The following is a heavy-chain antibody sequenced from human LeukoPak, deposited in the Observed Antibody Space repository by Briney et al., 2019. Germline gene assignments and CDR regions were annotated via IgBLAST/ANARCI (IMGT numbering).Heavy chain of an antibody. CDR3: ARADPGGSYYFDY. CDR1: GGSISSGGYY. J-gene: IGHJ4*02. Sequence: RPSETLSLTCTVSGGSISSGGYYWSWIRQHPGKGLEWIGYIYYSGSTYYNPSLKSRVTISVDTSKNQFSLKLSSVTAADTAVYYCARADPGGSYYFDYWGQGTLVTVSS. D-gene: IGHD1-26*01. CDR2: IYYSGST. V-gene: IGHV4-31*03.